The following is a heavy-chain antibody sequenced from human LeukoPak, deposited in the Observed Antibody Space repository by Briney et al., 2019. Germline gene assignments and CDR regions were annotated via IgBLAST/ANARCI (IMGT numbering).Heavy chain of an antibody. CDR2: INPNSGGT. J-gene: IGHJ5*02. V-gene: IGHV1-2*02. CDR1: GYTFTGYY. Sequence: ASVKVSCKASGYTFTGYYMHWVRQAPGQGLKWMGWINPNSGGTNYAQKFQGRVTMTRDTSISTAYMELSRLRSDDTAVYYCARDASSSWYNWFDPWGQGTLVTVSS. D-gene: IGHD6-13*01. CDR3: ARDASSSWYNWFDP.